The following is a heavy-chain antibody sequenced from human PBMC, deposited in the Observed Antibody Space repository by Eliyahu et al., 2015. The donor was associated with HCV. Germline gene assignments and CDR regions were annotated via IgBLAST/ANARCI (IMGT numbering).Heavy chain of an antibody. J-gene: IGHJ6*02. V-gene: IGHV3-30-3*01. CDR1: GFTFXSYX. CDR2: ISYDGSNK. CDR3: ASDWSGDFWSGYYTGLYYYGMDV. Sequence: QVQLVESGGGVVQPGXSLRLSCAASGFTFXSYXMXWXRQAPGKGLEWVAVISYDGSNKYYADSVKGRFTISRDNSKNTLYLQMNSLRAEDTAVYYCASDWSGDFWSGYYTGLYYYGMDVWGQGTTVTVSS. D-gene: IGHD3-3*01.